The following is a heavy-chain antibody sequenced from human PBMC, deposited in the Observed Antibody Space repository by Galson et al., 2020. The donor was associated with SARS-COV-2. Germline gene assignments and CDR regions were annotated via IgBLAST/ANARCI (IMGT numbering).Heavy chain of an antibody. J-gene: IGHJ5*02. CDR3: ARDEITGTTENWFDP. CDR2: INPNSGGT. CDR1: GYTFTGYY. V-gene: IGHV1-2*02. Sequence: ASVKVSCKASGYTFTGYYMHWVRQAPGQGLEWMGWINPNSGGTNYAQKFQGRVTMTRDTSISTAYMELSRLRSDDTAVYYCARDEITGTTENWFDPWGQGTLVTVSS. D-gene: IGHD1-20*01.